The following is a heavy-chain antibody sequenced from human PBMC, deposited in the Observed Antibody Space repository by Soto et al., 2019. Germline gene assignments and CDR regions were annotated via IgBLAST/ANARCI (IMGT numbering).Heavy chain of an antibody. J-gene: IGHJ6*03. V-gene: IGHV3-7*01. Sequence: EVQLVESGGGLVQPGGSLRLSCAASGFTFSSYWMRWVRQAPGKGLEWVANIKQDGSEKYYVDSVKGRFTIARDSAKNSLYLQMNSLRAEDTAVYYCARDLEYSISRYYYMDVWGKVTTVTVSS. CDR3: ARDLEYSISRYYYMDV. D-gene: IGHD6-6*01. CDR1: GFTFSSYW. CDR2: IKQDGSEK.